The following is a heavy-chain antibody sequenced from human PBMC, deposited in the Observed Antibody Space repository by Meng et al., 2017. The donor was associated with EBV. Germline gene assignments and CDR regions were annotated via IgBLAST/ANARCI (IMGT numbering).Heavy chain of an antibody. CDR3: ASESGRGYTPDY. Sequence: VRLVRSAAEVKKPGSSVKVSCKTSGGPFRYYAISWVRQAPGQGLEWLGGFLPRLGAPNYAQKFHGRVKITADESTSTHYMDLSSLRSEDTAIYYCASESGRGYTPDYWGQGTLVTVSS. CDR1: GGPFRYYA. V-gene: IGHV1-69*01. D-gene: IGHD3-10*01. CDR2: FLPRLGAP. J-gene: IGHJ4*02.